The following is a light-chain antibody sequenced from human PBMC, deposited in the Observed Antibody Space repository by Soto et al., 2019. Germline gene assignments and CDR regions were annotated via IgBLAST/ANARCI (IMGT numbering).Light chain of an antibody. J-gene: IGLJ1*01. CDR1: DSDVGGYNY. CDR3: ATWDDSLSGYV. CDR2: GVY. Sequence: QSALTQPASVSGSPGQSITISCTGTDSDVGGYNYVSWYQQHPGKAPKLMIYGVYNRPSGVPDRFSGSKSGTSASLAISGLRSEDEADYFCATWDDSLSGYVFGTATKVTVL. V-gene: IGLV2-14*01.